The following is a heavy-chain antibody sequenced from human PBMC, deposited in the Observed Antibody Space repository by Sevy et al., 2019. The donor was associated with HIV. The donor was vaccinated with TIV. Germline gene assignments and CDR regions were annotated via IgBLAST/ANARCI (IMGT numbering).Heavy chain of an antibody. D-gene: IGHD5-18*01. J-gene: IGHJ4*02. V-gene: IGHV3-11*06. CDR3: ARVRYNFGQKYFDY. CDR2: ISSSSTYT. Sequence: GGSLRLSCTASKFTFSDYYMSWIRQAPGKGLEWVSYISSSSTYTNYADSVKGRFTISGDNAKNKLYLQLNSPRAEDTAVYYCARVRYNFGQKYFDYWGQGTLVTVSS. CDR1: KFTFSDYY.